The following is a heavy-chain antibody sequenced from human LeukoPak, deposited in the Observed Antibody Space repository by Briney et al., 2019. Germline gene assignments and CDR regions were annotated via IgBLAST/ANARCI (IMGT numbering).Heavy chain of an antibody. V-gene: IGHV3-21*01. D-gene: IGHD3-22*01. CDR2: IGSSSNYI. Sequence: PGGSLRLSCVASGFTFSSYSMNWVRQAPGKGLEWVSCIGSSSNYIYYGDSVKGRFTISRDNAKNSLYLQMNSLRAEDTAVYYCARDYYDSSGYHLKYFQHWGQGTLVTVSS. CDR3: ARDYYDSSGYHLKYFQH. CDR1: GFTFSSYS. J-gene: IGHJ1*01.